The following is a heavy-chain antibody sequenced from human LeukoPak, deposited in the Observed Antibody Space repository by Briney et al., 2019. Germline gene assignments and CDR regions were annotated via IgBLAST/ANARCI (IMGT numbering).Heavy chain of an antibody. CDR3: SVPSGSGSYRGGNRPFDY. D-gene: IGHD1-26*01. Sequence: ASVKVSCKASGGTFSSYAISWVRQAPGQGLEWMGGIIPIFGTANYAQKFQGRVTITTDESTSTAYMELSSLRSEDTAVYYCSVPSGSGSYRGGNRPFDYWGQGTLVTVSS. CDR2: IIPIFGTA. J-gene: IGHJ4*02. CDR1: GGTFSSYA. V-gene: IGHV1-69*05.